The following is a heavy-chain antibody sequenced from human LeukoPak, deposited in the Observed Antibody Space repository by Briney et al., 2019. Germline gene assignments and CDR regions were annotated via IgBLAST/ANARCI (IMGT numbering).Heavy chain of an antibody. V-gene: IGHV3-48*03. CDR2: ISGSGTTI. CDR1: GLTLSPYE. Sequence: GGSLRLSCAASGLTLSPYEMNWVRQPPGKGLEWVSYISGSGTTIYYLDSVKGRFTISRDNAMNSLYLQMNSLRAEDTAVYYCATKVPGSTHFSHWGQGTLVTVSS. J-gene: IGHJ4*02. CDR3: ATKVPGSTHFSH. D-gene: IGHD2-2*01.